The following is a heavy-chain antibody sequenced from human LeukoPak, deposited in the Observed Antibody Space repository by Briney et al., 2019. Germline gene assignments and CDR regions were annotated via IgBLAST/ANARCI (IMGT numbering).Heavy chain of an antibody. J-gene: IGHJ4*02. CDR1: GGSFSGYY. V-gene: IGHV4-34*01. Sequence: SETLSLTCAVYGGSFSGYYWSWIRQPPGKGLEWIGEINHSGSTIYNPSLKSRVTISVDTSKNQFSLNLSSATAADTAVYYCARRRVFDYWGQGTLVTVSS. CDR3: ARRRVFDY. CDR2: INHSGST. D-gene: IGHD3-10*01.